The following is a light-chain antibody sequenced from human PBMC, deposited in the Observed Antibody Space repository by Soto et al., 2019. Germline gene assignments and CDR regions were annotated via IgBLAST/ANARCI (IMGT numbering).Light chain of an antibody. CDR1: QSVSSSY. Sequence: EIVLTQSPGTLSLSPGERATLSCRASQSVSSSYLAWYQQKPGQAPRLLIYGASSRATGIPDRFSGSGSGTDFTLTISRLEPGDCAVYYCQQYGSSPGTFGQGTRLEIK. CDR3: QQYGSSPGT. V-gene: IGKV3-20*01. J-gene: IGKJ5*01. CDR2: GAS.